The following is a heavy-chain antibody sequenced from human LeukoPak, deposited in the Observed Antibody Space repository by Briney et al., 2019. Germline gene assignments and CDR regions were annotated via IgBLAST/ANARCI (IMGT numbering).Heavy chain of an antibody. J-gene: IGHJ4*02. CDR3: ATLHDTAYYYVS. Sequence: SETLSLTCTVSGGSISSGGYYWTWFRQNPGKGLEGVGYIYYTGYTYYNPSLKSRVAISADTSKNQFSLKLSSVTVADTALYYCATLHDTAYYYVSWGQGALVSVSS. D-gene: IGHD3-22*01. V-gene: IGHV4-31*03. CDR1: GGSISSGGYY. CDR2: IYYTGYT.